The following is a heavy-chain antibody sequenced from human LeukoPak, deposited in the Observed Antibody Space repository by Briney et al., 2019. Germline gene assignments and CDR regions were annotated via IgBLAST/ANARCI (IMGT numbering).Heavy chain of an antibody. J-gene: IGHJ6*03. CDR3: AREQRAGLSGSLGGLFASYYTYYYMDM. CDR2: IYPSDGAT. CDR1: GYTFTMYY. V-gene: IGHV1-46*01. Sequence: VASVKVSCTASGYTFTMYYIHWVRQAPGQGLEWMGMIYPSDGATTYAQRFQGRVTMTRDMSSTTVYMDLRSLRSEDTAVYFCAREQRAGLSGSLGGLFASYYTYYYMDMWGRGTTVAVSS. D-gene: IGHD3-16*01.